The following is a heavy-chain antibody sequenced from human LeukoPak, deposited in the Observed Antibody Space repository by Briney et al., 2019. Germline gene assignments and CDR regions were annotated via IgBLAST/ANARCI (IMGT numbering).Heavy chain of an antibody. CDR3: ARGGPERGFKFDY. J-gene: IGHJ4*02. CDR2: ISGSSSTI. D-gene: IGHD3-10*01. Sequence: GGSLRLSCAASGFTFSSYSMNWVRQAPGKGLEWVSYISGSSSTIYYADSVKGRFTISRDNAKNSLYLQMNSLRAEDTAVYYCARGGPERGFKFDYWGQGTLVTVSS. V-gene: IGHV3-48*01. CDR1: GFTFSSYS.